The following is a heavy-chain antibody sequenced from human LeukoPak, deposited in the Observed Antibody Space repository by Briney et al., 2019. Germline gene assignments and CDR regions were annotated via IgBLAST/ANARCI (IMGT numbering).Heavy chain of an antibody. CDR2: IYYSGST. V-gene: IGHV4-59*12. CDR3: AREITGTTGRPYFDY. J-gene: IGHJ4*02. Sequence: SETLSLTCTVSGGSISSYYWSWIRQPPGKGLEWIGYIYYSGSTNYNASLKSRVTISVDTSKNQFSLKLSSVTAADTAVYYCAREITGTTGRPYFDYWGQGTLVTVSS. D-gene: IGHD1-20*01. CDR1: GGSISSYY.